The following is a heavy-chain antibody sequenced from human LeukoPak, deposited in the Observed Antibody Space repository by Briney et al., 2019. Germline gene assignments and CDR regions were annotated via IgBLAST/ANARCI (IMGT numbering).Heavy chain of an antibody. J-gene: IGHJ6*02. CDR1: GGSFSGYY. D-gene: IGHD2-2*01. Sequence: SETLSLTCAVYGGSFSGYYWGWIRQPPGKGLEWIGEINHSGSTNYNPSFKNRVTISVDTSKNQFSLKLSSVTAADTAVYYCARGTDIVVVPADMPPNYYYGMDVWGQGTTVTVSS. CDR2: INHSGST. V-gene: IGHV4-34*01. CDR3: ARGTDIVVVPADMPPNYYYGMDV.